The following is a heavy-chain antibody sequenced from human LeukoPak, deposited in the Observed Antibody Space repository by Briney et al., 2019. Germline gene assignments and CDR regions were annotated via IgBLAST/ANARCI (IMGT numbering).Heavy chain of an antibody. CDR2: ISYDGSNK. CDR3: ARPGLRYFDWLSSFDY. V-gene: IGHV3-30-3*01. J-gene: IGHJ4*02. Sequence: GGSLRLSCAASGFTFSSYAMHWVRQAPGKGLEWVAVISYDGSNKYCADSVKGRFTISRDNSKNTLYLQMNSLRAEDTAVYYCARPGLRYFDWLSSFDYWGQGTLVTVSS. CDR1: GFTFSSYA. D-gene: IGHD3-9*01.